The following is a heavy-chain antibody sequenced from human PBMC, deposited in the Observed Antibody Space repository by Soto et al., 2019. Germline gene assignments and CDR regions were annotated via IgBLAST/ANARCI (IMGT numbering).Heavy chain of an antibody. V-gene: IGHV4-31*03. Sequence: SETLSLTCTVSGGSISSGGYYWSWIRQHPGKGLEWIGYIYYSGSTYYNPSLKSRVTISVDTSKNQFSLKLSSVTAADTAVYYCARVPSRFWSGVYYAADSWFDPWGQGTLGAVSS. CDR1: GGSISSGGYY. CDR2: IYYSGST. J-gene: IGHJ5*02. CDR3: ARVPSRFWSGVYYAADSWFDP. D-gene: IGHD3-3*01.